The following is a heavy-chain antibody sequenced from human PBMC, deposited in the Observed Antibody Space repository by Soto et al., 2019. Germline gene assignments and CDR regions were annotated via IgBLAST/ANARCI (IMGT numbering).Heavy chain of an antibody. CDR3: ARDRGXYSSGWYPTYYYYGMDV. D-gene: IGHD6-19*01. Sequence: ASVKVSCKASGYTFTSYYMHWVRQAPGQGLEWMGIINPSGGSTSYAQKFQGRVTMTRDTSTSTVYMELSSLGSEDTAVYYCARDRGXYSSGWYPTYYYYGMDVWGQGTTVTVSS. CDR1: GYTFTSYY. J-gene: IGHJ6*02. V-gene: IGHV1-46*01. CDR2: INPSGGST.